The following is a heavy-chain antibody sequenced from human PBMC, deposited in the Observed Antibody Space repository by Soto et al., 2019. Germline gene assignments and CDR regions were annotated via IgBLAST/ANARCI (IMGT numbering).Heavy chain of an antibody. CDR2: MNPNSGNT. CDR3: ARLGYCSGGSCYWGAFDI. D-gene: IGHD2-15*01. V-gene: IGHV1-8*01. J-gene: IGHJ3*02. Sequence: ASVKVSCKASGYTFTSYDINWVRQATGQGLEWMGWMNPNSGNTGYAQKFQGRVTMTRNTSISTAYMELRSLRSDDTAVYYCARLGYCSGGSCYWGAFDIWGQGTMVTVSS. CDR1: GYTFTSYD.